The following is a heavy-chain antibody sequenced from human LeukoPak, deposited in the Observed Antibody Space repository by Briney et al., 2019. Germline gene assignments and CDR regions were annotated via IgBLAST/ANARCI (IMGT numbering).Heavy chain of an antibody. V-gene: IGHV4-39*07. CDR2: IYYGGST. Sequence: SETLSLTCTVSGGSISSSSYYWGWIRQPPGKGLEWIGSIYYGGSTYYNPSLKSRVTISEDTSKNQFSLKLSSVTAADTAVYYCARVLIAARAFDIWGQGTMVTVSS. CDR3: ARVLIAARAFDI. CDR1: GGSISSSSYY. J-gene: IGHJ3*02. D-gene: IGHD6-6*01.